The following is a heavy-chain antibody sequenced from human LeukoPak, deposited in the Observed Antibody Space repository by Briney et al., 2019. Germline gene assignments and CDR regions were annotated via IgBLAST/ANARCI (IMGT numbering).Heavy chain of an antibody. V-gene: IGHV3-21*01. CDR2: ISSSSSYI. CDR1: GFTFSSYS. CDR3: ARDDIVVVTASPANAFDI. Sequence: GGSLRLSCAASGFTFSSYSMNWVRQAPGKGLEWVSSISSSSSYIYYADSVKGRFTISRDNAKNSLYLQMNSLRAEDTAVYYCARDDIVVVTASPANAFDIWGQGTMVTVSS. J-gene: IGHJ3*02. D-gene: IGHD2-21*02.